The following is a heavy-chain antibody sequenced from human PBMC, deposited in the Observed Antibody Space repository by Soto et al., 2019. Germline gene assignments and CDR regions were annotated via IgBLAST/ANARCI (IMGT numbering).Heavy chain of an antibody. CDR2: IKSITDGGTT. J-gene: IGHJ4*02. D-gene: IGHD5-18*01. CDR3: TTKQYSYTIDS. V-gene: IGHV3-15*07. Sequence: PGGSLRLSCAASGFTFSHAWMNWVRQAPGKGLEWVGRIKSITDGGTTDYAAPVKGRFTISRDDSKNTLYLQLNSLETEDTAVYYCTTKQYSYTIDSWGQGTLVTVSS. CDR1: GFTFSHAW.